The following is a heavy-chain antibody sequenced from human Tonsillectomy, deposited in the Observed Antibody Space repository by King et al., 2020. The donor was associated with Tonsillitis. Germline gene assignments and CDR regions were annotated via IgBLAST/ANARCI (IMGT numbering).Heavy chain of an antibody. CDR1: GFSFSNYG. V-gene: IGHV3-30*03. CDR3: ARRQGSGWLRRYFDH. Sequence: VQLVESGGGVVQPGRSLRLSCAASGFSFSNYGMHWVRQAPGKGLEWVAFISYDGNNKYYGDSVKGRFTISRDNSKNTLYLQMNRLRAEDTAVYYCARRQGSGWLRRYFDHWGQGILVTVSS. D-gene: IGHD6-19*01. J-gene: IGHJ4*02. CDR2: ISYDGNNK.